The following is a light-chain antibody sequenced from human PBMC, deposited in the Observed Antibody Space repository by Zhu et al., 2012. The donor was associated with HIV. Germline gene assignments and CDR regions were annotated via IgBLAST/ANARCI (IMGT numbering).Light chain of an antibody. V-gene: IGKV1-9*01. CDR2: GAS. J-gene: IGKJ4*01. CDR3: QHLTLYPT. CDR1: QGISNR. Sequence: DIQLTQSPSFLSASVGDRVTITCRASQGISNRLAWYHQKAGKAPKLLIYGASIVQTGTEFTLTISSLQPEDFATYFCQHLTLYPTFGGGSRVEIK.